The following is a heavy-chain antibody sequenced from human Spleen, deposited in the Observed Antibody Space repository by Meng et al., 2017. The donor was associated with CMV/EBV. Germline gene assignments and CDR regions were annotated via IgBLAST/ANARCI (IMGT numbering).Heavy chain of an antibody. V-gene: IGHV4-34*01. CDR2: INHSGRT. Sequence: WSWIRQPPGKGLEWIGEINHSGRTNYNPSLKSRVTISVDTSKNQFSLKLSSVTAADTAVYYCARGGLRLGRVPAAKSPYSAGWFDPWGQGTLVTVSS. J-gene: IGHJ5*02. CDR3: ARGGLRLGRVPAAKSPYSAGWFDP. D-gene: IGHD2-2*01.